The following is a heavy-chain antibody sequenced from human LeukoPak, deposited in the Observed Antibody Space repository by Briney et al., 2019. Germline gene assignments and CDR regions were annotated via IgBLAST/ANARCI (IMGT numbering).Heavy chain of an antibody. CDR2: ISWNSGSI. D-gene: IGHD3-10*01. Sequence: GGPLKPSCAASGLTFEDYPMHGARQAQGKGREGASGISWNSGSIGYADSVKGRFTISRDNAKNSLYLQMNSLRAEDTALYYCAKDIGGGGSGPGVWGQGTTVTVSS. J-gene: IGHJ6*02. V-gene: IGHV3-9*01. CDR3: AKDIGGGGSGPGV. CDR1: GLTFEDYP.